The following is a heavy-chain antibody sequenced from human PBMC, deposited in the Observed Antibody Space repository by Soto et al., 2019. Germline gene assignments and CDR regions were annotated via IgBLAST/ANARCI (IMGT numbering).Heavy chain of an antibody. CDR1: GYSITSYYY. J-gene: IGHJ4*02. CDR3: AKKGYYPSGKINLFDS. V-gene: IGHV4-38-2*01. D-gene: IGHD3-10*01. CDR2: IYSGST. Sequence: PSETLSLTCAVSGYSITSYYYWGWIRQPPGKGLEWIGIIYSGSTYYNPSLKSRVTISVDTSKNQFSLRLTSVTAADTAMYYCAKKGYYPSGKINLFDSWGQGTLVTVSS.